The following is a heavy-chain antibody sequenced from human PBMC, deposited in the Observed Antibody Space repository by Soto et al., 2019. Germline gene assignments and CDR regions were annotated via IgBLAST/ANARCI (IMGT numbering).Heavy chain of an antibody. V-gene: IGHV5-10-1*01. CDR3: ARLPPYYYDSSGYYYYYGMDV. CDR2: IDPSDSYT. Sequence: GESLKISCKGSGYSFTSYWISWVRQMPGKGLEWMGRIDPSDSYTNYSPSFQGHVTISADKSISTAYLQWSSLKASDTAMYYCARLPPYYYDSSGYYYYYGMDVWGQVPTVTLSS. D-gene: IGHD3-22*01. J-gene: IGHJ6*02. CDR1: GYSFTSYW.